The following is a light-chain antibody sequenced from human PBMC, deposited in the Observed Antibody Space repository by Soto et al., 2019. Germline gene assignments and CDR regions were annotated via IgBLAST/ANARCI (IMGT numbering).Light chain of an antibody. CDR2: EVS. Sequence: QSVLTQPPSASGSPGQSVTISCTGTRSDVGTYNYVSWYQQHPGKAPKLIIYEVSKRPSGVPDRFSGSKSGNTASLTVSGLQAEDEADYYCSSYAGRNNFYVFGTGT. CDR3: SSYAGRNNFYV. CDR1: RSDVGTYNY. V-gene: IGLV2-8*01. J-gene: IGLJ1*01.